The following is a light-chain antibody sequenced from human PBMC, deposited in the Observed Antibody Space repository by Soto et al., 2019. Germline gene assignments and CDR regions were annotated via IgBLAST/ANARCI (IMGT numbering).Light chain of an antibody. Sequence: QSVLTQPASVSGSPGQSITISCTGTSSDVGGYDLVSWYQQYPGKAPKLMIYEVSNRPSGVSDRFSGSKSGNTASLTISGLQAEDEADYYCSSYTDSSPWIFGGGTQLTVL. J-gene: IGLJ2*01. CDR2: EVS. CDR1: SSDVGGYDL. V-gene: IGLV2-14*01. CDR3: SSYTDSSPWI.